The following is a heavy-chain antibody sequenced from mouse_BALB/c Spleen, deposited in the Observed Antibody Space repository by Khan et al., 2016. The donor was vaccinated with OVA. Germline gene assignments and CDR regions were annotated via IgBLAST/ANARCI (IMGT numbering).Heavy chain of an antibody. CDR3: ARKDYYDYNPFPY. CDR2: ITYSGNT. V-gene: IGHV3-2*02. J-gene: IGHJ3*01. D-gene: IGHD2-4*01. Sequence: EVQLQESGPGLVKPSQSLSLTCTVTGYSITSEYAWNWIRQLPGNKLEWMGYITYSGNTRFNPSLKSRTSITRDTSKNQFFLQLNSVTTEDTATYYCARKDYYDYNPFPYWGQGTLVTVSA. CDR1: GYSITSEYA.